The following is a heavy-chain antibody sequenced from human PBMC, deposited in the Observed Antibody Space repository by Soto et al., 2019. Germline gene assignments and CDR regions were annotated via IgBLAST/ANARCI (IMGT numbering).Heavy chain of an antibody. V-gene: IGHV3-30*18. CDR2: ISYDGSNK. CDR1: GFTFSSYG. D-gene: IGHD2-15*01. J-gene: IGHJ4*02. Sequence: GGSLRLSCAASGFTFSSYGMHWVRQAPGKGLEWVAVISYDGSNKYYADSVKGRFTISRDNSKNTLYLQMNSLRAEDTAVYYCAKESYCSGGSCYWGYYFDYWGQGTLVTVSS. CDR3: AKESYCSGGSCYWGYYFDY.